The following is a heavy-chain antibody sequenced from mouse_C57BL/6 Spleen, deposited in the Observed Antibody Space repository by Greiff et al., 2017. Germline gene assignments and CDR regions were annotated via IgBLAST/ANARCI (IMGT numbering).Heavy chain of an antibody. J-gene: IGHJ2*01. CDR3: TREGTEKYVDY. V-gene: IGHV5-9-1*02. D-gene: IGHD4-1*01. CDR1: GFTFSSYA. CDR2: ISSGGDYI. Sequence: EVQRVESGAGLVKPGGSLKLSCAASGFTFSSYAMSWVRQTPEKRLEWVAYISSGGDYIYYADTVKGRFTISRDNARNTLYLQMSSLKSEDTAMYYCTREGTEKYVDYWGQGTTLTVSS.